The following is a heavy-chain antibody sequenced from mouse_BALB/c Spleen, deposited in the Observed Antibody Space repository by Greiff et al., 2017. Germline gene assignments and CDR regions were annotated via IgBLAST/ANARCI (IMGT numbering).Heavy chain of an antibody. D-gene: IGHD1-2*01. J-gene: IGHJ2*01. V-gene: IGHV5-6-4*01. CDR2: ISSGGSYT. CDR3: TRDRGTTAPYYFDY. CDR1: GFTFSSYT. Sequence: EVMLVESGGGLVKPGGSLKLSCAASGFTFSSYTMSWVRQTPEKRLEWVATISSGGSYTYYPDSVKGRFTISRDNAKNTLYLQMSSLKSEDTAMYYCTRDRGTTAPYYFDYWGQGTTLTVAS.